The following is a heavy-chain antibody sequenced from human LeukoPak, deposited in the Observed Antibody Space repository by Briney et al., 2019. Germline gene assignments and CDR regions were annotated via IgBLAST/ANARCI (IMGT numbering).Heavy chain of an antibody. D-gene: IGHD6-13*01. CDR3: AKDIAAIGTIPDY. CDR2: TSYDGSNK. J-gene: IGHJ4*02. V-gene: IGHV3-30*18. Sequence: GGSLRPSCAASGFNFSSSGMHWVRQAPGKGLEWVAVTSYDGSNKNYAESVKGRFTVSRDSSKHTLYLQMNSLRVDDTAVYYCAKDIAAIGTIPDYWGQGTLVTVSS. CDR1: GFNFSSSG.